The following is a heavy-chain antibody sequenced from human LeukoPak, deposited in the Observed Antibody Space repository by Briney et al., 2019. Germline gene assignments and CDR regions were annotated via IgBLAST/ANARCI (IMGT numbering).Heavy chain of an antibody. Sequence: SVKVSCKASGGTFSSYAISWVRQAPGQGLEWMGGIIPIFGTANYAQKFQGRVTITADESTSTAYMELSSLRSEDTAVYYCARGVTMVRGVNFDYWGQGTLVTVSS. CDR3: ARGVTMVRGVNFDY. D-gene: IGHD3-10*01. CDR2: IIPIFGTA. V-gene: IGHV1-69*13. J-gene: IGHJ4*02. CDR1: GGTFSSYA.